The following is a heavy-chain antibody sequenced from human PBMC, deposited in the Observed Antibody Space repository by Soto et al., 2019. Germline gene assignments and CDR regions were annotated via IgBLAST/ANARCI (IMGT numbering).Heavy chain of an antibody. Sequence: ASVKVSCKASGYTFTSYYMHWVRQAPGQGLEWMGIINPSGGSTSYAQKFQGRVTMTRDTSTSTVYMELSSLRSEDTAVYYCASTVGATTPFDYWGQGTLVTVSS. CDR3: ASTVGATTPFDY. CDR2: INPSGGST. V-gene: IGHV1-46*01. J-gene: IGHJ4*02. CDR1: GYTFTSYY. D-gene: IGHD1-26*01.